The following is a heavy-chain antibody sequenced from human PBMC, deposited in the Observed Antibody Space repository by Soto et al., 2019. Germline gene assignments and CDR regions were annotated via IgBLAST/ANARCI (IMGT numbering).Heavy chain of an antibody. D-gene: IGHD3-3*01. CDR1: GYTFTSYG. J-gene: IGHJ3*02. V-gene: IGHV1-18*01. Sequence: QVQLVQSGAEVKKPGASVKVSCKASGYTFTSYGISWVRQAPGQGLEWMGWISAYNGNTNYAQKLQGRGTMTTDTSTSTAYMELRSLRSDDTAVYYCARVVVVPAAHYDFWSGYYVGAFDIWGQGTMVTVSS. CDR3: ARVVVVPAAHYDFWSGYYVGAFDI. CDR2: ISAYNGNT.